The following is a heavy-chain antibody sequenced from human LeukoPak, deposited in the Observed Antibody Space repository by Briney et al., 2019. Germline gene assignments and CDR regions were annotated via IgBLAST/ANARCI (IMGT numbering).Heavy chain of an antibody. CDR1: GFTLTGYW. V-gene: IGHV3-74*01. D-gene: IGHD6-25*01. J-gene: IGHJ4*02. Sequence: GGSLRLSCAASGFTLTGYWMHWVRQAPGKGLEWVSRISSDGRTTNYADSVMGRFIISRDNAKNMLFLQMNSLSADDTAVYYCAGTARTCCNQWGQGTLVTVSS. CDR3: AGTARTCCNQ. CDR2: ISSDGRTT.